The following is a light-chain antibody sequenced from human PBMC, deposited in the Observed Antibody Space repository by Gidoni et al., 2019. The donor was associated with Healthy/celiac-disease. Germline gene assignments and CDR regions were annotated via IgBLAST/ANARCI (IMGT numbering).Light chain of an antibody. V-gene: IGKV3-15*01. CDR2: GAS. Sequence: EIVMTQSPATLSVSPGERATLSCRASQSVSSNLAWYQQKPGQAPRLLIYGASTRATGIPARFSGSGSGTEFTLTISRLQSEDFAVYYCQQYNNWPPFTFGPXTKVDIK. J-gene: IGKJ3*01. CDR3: QQYNNWPPFT. CDR1: QSVSSN.